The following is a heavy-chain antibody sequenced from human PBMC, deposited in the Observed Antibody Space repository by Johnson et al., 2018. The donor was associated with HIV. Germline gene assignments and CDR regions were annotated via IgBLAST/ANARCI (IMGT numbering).Heavy chain of an antibody. CDR2: ISYDGSNK. D-gene: IGHD3-10*02. CDR1: GLTFSHYP. CDR3: ASVDYVGV. Sequence: QVQLVESGGGVVQPGTSLRLSCAASGLTFSHYPMHWVRQAPGKGLEWVAVISYDGSNKYYADSVKGRFTISRDNSKSTLFLQMNRLRLEDTAVYYCASVDYVGVWGQVTMVTVSS. V-gene: IGHV3-30*04. J-gene: IGHJ3*01.